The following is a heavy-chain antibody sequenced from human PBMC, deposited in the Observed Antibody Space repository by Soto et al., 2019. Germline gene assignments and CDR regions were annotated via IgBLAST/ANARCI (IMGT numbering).Heavy chain of an antibody. V-gene: IGHV4-39*01. D-gene: IGHD1-26*01. CDR1: SGSIRSSDYF. CDR3: ARVLRHYPFYYYYMDV. CDR2: IYYSGST. Sequence: PSETLSLTCTVSSGSIRSSDYFWAWIRQPPGKGLEWIGNIYYSGSTYYNPSLKSRVTMSVDTSNNQFSLKLSSMTATDTAVYYCARVLRHYPFYYYYMDVWGNGTTVTVSS. J-gene: IGHJ6*03.